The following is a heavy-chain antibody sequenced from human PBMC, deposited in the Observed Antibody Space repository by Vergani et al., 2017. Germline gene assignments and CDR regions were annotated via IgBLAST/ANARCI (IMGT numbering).Heavy chain of an antibody. CDR2: ISSSSSYI. J-gene: IGHJ4*02. Sequence: VQLVESGGGLVKPGGSLRLSCAASGFTFSSYSMNWVRQAPGKGLEWVSSISSSSSYIYYADSVKGRFTISRDNAKNSLYLQMNSLRAEDTAVYYCARHPMITFGGVIASTFDYWGQGTLVTVSS. D-gene: IGHD3-16*02. CDR1: GFTFSSYS. V-gene: IGHV3-21*01. CDR3: ARHPMITFGGVIASTFDY.